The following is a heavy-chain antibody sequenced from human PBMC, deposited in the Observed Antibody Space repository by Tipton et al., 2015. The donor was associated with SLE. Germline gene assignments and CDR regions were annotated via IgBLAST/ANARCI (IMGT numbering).Heavy chain of an antibody. D-gene: IGHD3-10*02. CDR1: GFTFSSYA. CDR2: TSYDGSKE. CDR3: AKEEQGTVTTLGGYCES. V-gene: IGHV3-30*04. Sequence: SLRLSCAASGFTFSSYAMHWVRQAPGKGLEWVAVTSYDGSKEFHADSVEGRFTISRDNSKTTVYLQMDSLRIDDTAVYYCAKEEQGTVTTLGGYCESWGQGTLVTVSS. J-gene: IGHJ4*02.